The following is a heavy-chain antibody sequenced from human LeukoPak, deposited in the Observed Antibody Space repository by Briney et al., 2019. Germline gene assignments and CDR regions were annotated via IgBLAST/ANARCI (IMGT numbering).Heavy chain of an antibody. CDR3: AKDRAAGSSIADYFDY. D-gene: IGHD2-2*01. CDR1: GFTFSSYS. J-gene: IGHJ4*02. Sequence: GGSLRLSCAASGFTFSSYSMNWVRQAPGKGLEWVSSISSSSSYIYYADSVKGRFTISRDNAKNSLYLQMNSLRAEDTAVYYCAKDRAAGSSIADYFDYWGQGTLVTVSS. V-gene: IGHV3-21*01. CDR2: ISSSSSYI.